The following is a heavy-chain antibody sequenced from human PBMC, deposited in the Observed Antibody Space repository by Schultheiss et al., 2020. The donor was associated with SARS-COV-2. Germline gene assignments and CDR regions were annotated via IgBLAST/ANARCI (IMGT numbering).Heavy chain of an antibody. CDR1: GGSFSGYY. J-gene: IGHJ6*03. CDR3: ARWGPMVYATYYYYYYMDV. Sequence: SETLSLTCAVYGGSFSGYYWSWIRQPPGKGLEWIGEINHSGSTYYNPSLKSRVTISVDTSKNQFSLKLSSVTAADTAVYYCARWGPMVYATYYYYYYMDVWGKGTTVTVSS. D-gene: IGHD2-8*01. CDR2: INHSGST. V-gene: IGHV4-34*01.